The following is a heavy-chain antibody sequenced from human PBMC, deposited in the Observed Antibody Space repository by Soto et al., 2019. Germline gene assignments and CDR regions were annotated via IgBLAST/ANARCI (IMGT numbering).Heavy chain of an antibody. CDR1: GGSISNSDYF. CDR2: SSSSGNT. V-gene: IGHV4-30-4*01. CDR3: ARELPQGQGRSQDV. J-gene: IGHJ6*02. D-gene: IGHD3-10*01. Sequence: SEPLSLTCPVSGGSISNSDYFWSWIRQSPVKGLECIGYSSSSGNTYYNPSLKSRVSMSVDTSKNQFSLNLSSVTAADTAVYYCARELPQGQGRSQDVWGQGTTVNVS.